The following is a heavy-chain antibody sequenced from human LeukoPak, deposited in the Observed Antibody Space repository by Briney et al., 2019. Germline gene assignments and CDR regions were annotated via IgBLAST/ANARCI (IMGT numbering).Heavy chain of an antibody. CDR3: ARETRWGAPQDY. J-gene: IGHJ4*02. D-gene: IGHD1-26*01. Sequence: GGSLRLSCVASGFPLTDNYVSWVRRAPGKGLEWVSVIYSGGTTYYTDSVKGRFPISRDISKNTVYLQMSSLRGEDTAVYYCARETRWGAPQDYWGQGTLVTVSS. CDR1: GFPLTDNY. CDR2: IYSGGTT. V-gene: IGHV3-66*02.